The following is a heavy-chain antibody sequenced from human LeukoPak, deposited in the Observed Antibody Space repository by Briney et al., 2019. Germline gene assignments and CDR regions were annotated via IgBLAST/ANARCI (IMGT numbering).Heavy chain of an antibody. CDR1: GFTFSSYA. V-gene: IGHV3-23*01. J-gene: IGHJ3*02. CDR2: ISGSGGST. CDR3: AKDYYFWSGYLDAFDI. Sequence: PGGSLRLSCAASGFTFSSYAMSWVRQAPGKGLEWVSAISGSGGSTYYADSVKGRFTISRDNSKNTLYLQMNSLRAEDTAVYYCAKDYYFWSGYLDAFDIWGQGTMVTVSS. D-gene: IGHD3-3*01.